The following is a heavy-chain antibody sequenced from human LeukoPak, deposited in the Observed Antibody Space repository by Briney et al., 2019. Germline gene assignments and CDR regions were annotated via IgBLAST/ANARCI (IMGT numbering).Heavy chain of an antibody. CDR3: ARGPLEGISLSLY. J-gene: IGHJ4*02. CDR1: GYTFTGYY. Sequence: ASVKVSCKASGYTFTGYYMHWVRQAPGQGLEWMGWINPNSGGTNYAQKFQGRVTMTRGTSISTAYMELSRLRSDDTAVYYCARGPLEGISLSLYWGQGTLVTVSS. CDR2: INPNSGGT. D-gene: IGHD6-13*01. V-gene: IGHV1-2*02.